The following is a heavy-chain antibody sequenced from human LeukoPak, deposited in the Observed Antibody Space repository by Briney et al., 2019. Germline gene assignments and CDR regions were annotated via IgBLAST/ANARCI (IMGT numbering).Heavy chain of an antibody. CDR1: GNTFTGYY. J-gene: IGHJ4*02. CDR2: INPNSGGT. Sequence: ASVKVSCKASGNTFTGYYMHWVRQAPGQGLEWMGWINPNSGGTNYAQKFQGRVTMTRDTSISTAYMELSRLRSDDTAVYYCAREGDGSGSYSGYWGQGTLVTVSS. D-gene: IGHD3-10*01. V-gene: IGHV1-2*02. CDR3: AREGDGSGSYSGY.